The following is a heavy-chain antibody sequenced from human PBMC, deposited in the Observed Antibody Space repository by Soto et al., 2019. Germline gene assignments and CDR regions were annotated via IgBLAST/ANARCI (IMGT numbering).Heavy chain of an antibody. J-gene: IGHJ4*02. CDR2: ISGSGGST. V-gene: IGHV3-23*01. CDR1: GFTFSSYA. CDR3: AKASAPGGTYFPLWF. Sequence: VGSLRLSCAASGFTFSSYAMSWVRQAPGKGLEWVSSISGSGGSTYYADSVKGRFTISRDNSKNTLYLQMNSLRAEDTAVYYCAKASAPGGTYFPLWFWGQGTLVTVSS. D-gene: IGHD1-26*01.